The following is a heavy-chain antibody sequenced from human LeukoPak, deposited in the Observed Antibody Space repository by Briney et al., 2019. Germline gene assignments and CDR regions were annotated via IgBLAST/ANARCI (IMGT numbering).Heavy chain of an antibody. Sequence: GGSLRLSCAASGFTFSSYWMSWVRQAPGKGLEWVANIKQDGSEKYYVDSVRGRFTISRDNAKNSLYLQMNSLRAEDTAVYYCARSVATDTFDYWGQGTLVTVSS. J-gene: IGHJ4*02. CDR3: ARSVATDTFDY. CDR1: GFTFSSYW. CDR2: IKQDGSEK. D-gene: IGHD5-12*01. V-gene: IGHV3-7*01.